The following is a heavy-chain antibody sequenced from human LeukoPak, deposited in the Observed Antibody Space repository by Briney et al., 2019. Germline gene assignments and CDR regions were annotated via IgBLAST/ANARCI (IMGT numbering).Heavy chain of an antibody. CDR1: GFTVSSNY. J-gene: IGHJ3*02. Sequence: GGSLRLSCAASGFTVSSNYMTWVRQAPGKGLEWVSLIYSGGSTSYADSVRGRFTNSRDNSKNTLYLQMNSLRAEDTAVYYCARIETVADAFDIWGQGTLVTVSS. CDR2: IYSGGST. D-gene: IGHD1-1*01. V-gene: IGHV3-66*01. CDR3: ARIETVADAFDI.